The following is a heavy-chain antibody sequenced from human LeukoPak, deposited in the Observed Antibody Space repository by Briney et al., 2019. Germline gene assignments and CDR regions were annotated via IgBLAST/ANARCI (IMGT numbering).Heavy chain of an antibody. CDR1: GFRFTIIG. J-gene: IGHJ5*02. V-gene: IGHV1-18*04. Sequence: ASVKVSFKASGFRFTIIGVSWVRHAPGQGLGWMGWICNYIGVTHYAEKFEDRVTMTIDTSTTTAYIELRSLRYDDTAVYYCARDSDYSGNGNGDWFDPWGQGTVVTVSS. D-gene: IGHD4-11*01. CDR3: ARDSDYSGNGNGDWFDP. CDR2: ICNYIGVT.